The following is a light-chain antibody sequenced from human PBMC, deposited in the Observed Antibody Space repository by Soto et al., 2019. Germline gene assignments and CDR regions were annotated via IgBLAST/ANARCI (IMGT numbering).Light chain of an antibody. J-gene: IGKJ1*01. V-gene: IGKV1-5*01. Sequence: DIQMTQPPSTLSASLGDTVTITCRASQTISRWLAWYQQKPGKAPRLLIYTASTLESGVPSRFSASGSGTEFTLTISSLHPDDFATYYCQEYNNYWTFGQGTKV. CDR2: TAS. CDR3: QEYNNYWT. CDR1: QTISRW.